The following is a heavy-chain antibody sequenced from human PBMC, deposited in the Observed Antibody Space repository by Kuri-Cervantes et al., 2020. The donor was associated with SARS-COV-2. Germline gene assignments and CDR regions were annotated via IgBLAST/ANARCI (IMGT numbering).Heavy chain of an antibody. V-gene: IGHV3-30*19. J-gene: IGHJ5*02. CDR2: ISYDGSNK. CDR3: ARAFGGSYFNWFDP. D-gene: IGHD1-26*01. CDR1: GFTFSSYG. Sequence: GESLKISCAASGFTFSSYGMHWVRQAPGKGLEWVAVISYDGSNKYYADSVKGRFTISRDNSKNTLYLQMNSLRAEDTAVYYCARAFGGSYFNWFDPWGQGTLVTVSS.